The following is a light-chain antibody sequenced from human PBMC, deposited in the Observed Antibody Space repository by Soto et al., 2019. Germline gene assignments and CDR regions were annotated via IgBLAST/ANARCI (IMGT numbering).Light chain of an antibody. Sequence: DIQMPQSPSSLSASVGDRVTITCRTSQSVSNSLNWYQQKSGKAPKLLIYAASIFQTGVPSRFSGSGSGTDFTLTISSLQPEDLATDDCQQSYSSPRTFGQGTKVEIK. J-gene: IGKJ1*01. V-gene: IGKV1-39*01. CDR1: QSVSNS. CDR2: AAS. CDR3: QQSYSSPRT.